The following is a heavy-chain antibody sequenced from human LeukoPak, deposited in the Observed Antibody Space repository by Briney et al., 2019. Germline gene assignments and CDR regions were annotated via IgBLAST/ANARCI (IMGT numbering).Heavy chain of an antibody. D-gene: IGHD2/OR15-2a*01. J-gene: IGHJ4*02. CDR2: ISGSGDIT. CDR3: AKDGFLHSAGED. V-gene: IGHV3-23*01. CDR1: GFTFSSYA. Sequence: PGGSLRLSCAASGFTFSSYAMSWVRQAPGKGLECVSSISGSGDITYYADSVKGRCTISRDKSKNTLYLQMNSLRAEDTAVFYCAKDGFLHSAGEDWGQGTLVTVSS.